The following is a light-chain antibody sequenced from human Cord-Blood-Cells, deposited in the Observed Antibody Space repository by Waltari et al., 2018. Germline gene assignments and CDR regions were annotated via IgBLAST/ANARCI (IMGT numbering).Light chain of an antibody. CDR3: CSYAGSSTFV. CDR1: SSDVGSYNL. Sequence: QSALTQPASVSGSPGQSITISCTGTSSDVGSYNLVSWYQQHPGTAPKPMIYEGSKRPSGVSNRFSGSKAGNTASLTISGLQAEDEADYYCCSYAGSSTFVFGGGTKLTVL. CDR2: EGS. J-gene: IGLJ2*01. V-gene: IGLV2-23*03.